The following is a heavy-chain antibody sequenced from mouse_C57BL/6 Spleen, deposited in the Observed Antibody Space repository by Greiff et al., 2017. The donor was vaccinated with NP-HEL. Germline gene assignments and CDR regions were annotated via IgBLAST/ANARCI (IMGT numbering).Heavy chain of an antibody. CDR3: ARLNWEGYFDY. CDR1: GFTFSDYG. D-gene: IGHD4-1*01. J-gene: IGHJ2*01. Sequence: EVHLVESGGGLVKPGGSLKLSCAASGFTFSDYGMHWVRQAPEKGLEWVAYISSGSSTIYYADTVKGRFTISRDNAKNTLFLQMTSLRSEDTAMYYCARLNWEGYFDYWGQGTTLTVSS. CDR2: ISSGSSTI. V-gene: IGHV5-17*01.